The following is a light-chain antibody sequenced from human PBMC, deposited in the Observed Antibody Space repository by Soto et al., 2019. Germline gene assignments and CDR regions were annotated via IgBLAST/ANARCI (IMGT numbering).Light chain of an antibody. CDR2: EVS. Sequence: QSALTQPASVSGSPGQSITISCTRTSSDVGGYNYVSWYQQHPGKAPKLMIYEVSNRPSGVSNRFSGSKSGNTASLTISGLQAEDEADYYCSSYTSSSTLVVFGGGTKVTV. J-gene: IGLJ2*01. CDR1: SSDVGGYNY. V-gene: IGLV2-14*01. CDR3: SSYTSSSTLVV.